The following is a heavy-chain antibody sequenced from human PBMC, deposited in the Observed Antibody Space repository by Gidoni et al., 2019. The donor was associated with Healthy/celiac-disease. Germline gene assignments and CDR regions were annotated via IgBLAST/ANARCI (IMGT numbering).Heavy chain of an antibody. CDR1: GGSFSGYY. J-gene: IGHJ4*02. D-gene: IGHD2-15*01. CDR2: INHSGST. V-gene: IGHV4-34*01. Sequence: QVQLQQWGAGLLKPSEPLSLTCAVYGGSFSGYYWSWIRQPPGKGLEWIGEINHSGSTNYNPSLKSRVTISVDTSKNQFSLKLSSVTAADTAVYYCARTGLVAGRGIDYWGQGTLVTVSS. CDR3: ARTGLVAGRGIDY.